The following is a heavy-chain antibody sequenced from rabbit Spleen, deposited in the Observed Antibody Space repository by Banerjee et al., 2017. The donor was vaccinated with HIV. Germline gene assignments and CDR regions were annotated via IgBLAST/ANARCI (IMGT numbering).Heavy chain of an antibody. J-gene: IGHJ4*01. D-gene: IGHD5-1*01. CDR2: IDPVFGIT. CDR3: ARNYGTYGGTLDL. V-gene: IGHV1S47*01. Sequence: QEQLVESGGGLVKPGGSLKLSCKASGFDVSNYGVTWVRQAPGKGLEWIGYIDPVFGITYYANWVNGRFSISRENAQNTVFLQMTSLTAADTATYFCARNYGTYGGTLDLWGQGTLVTVS. CDR1: GFDVSNYG.